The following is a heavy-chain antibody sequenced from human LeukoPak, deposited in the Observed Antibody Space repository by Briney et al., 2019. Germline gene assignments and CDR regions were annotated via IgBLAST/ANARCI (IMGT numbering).Heavy chain of an antibody. V-gene: IGHV4/OR15-8*02. J-gene: IGHJ4*02. CDR3: ATRHHSRTYMVPLDS. CDR2: THRSGDT. CDR1: GVSISSDDW. D-gene: IGHD3-10*01. Sequence: AETLSLTCAVYGVSISSDDWWTWVRQPPGKGLEWIGETHRSGDTKYNPSLNGRVTISMDNSKNQLSLNLISVTAADTAIYFCATRHHSRTYMVPLDSWGQGTLVTVSS.